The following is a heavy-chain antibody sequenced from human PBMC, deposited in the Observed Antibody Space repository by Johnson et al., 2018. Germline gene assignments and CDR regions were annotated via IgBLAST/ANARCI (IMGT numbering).Heavy chain of an antibody. Sequence: VQLVESGGGLIQPGGSRRLSCAVSGFSVSGSSMSWVRQAPGKGLEWLSVIYSGGGTYYAESVTGRFTISRDNSKNTLYLQMNRLRFEDTAVYYCARARGWFGELGVFDPWGQGTLVTVSS. V-gene: IGHV3-53*01. D-gene: IGHD3-10*01. CDR3: ARARGWFGELGVFDP. CDR2: IYSGGGT. CDR1: GFSVSGSS. J-gene: IGHJ5*02.